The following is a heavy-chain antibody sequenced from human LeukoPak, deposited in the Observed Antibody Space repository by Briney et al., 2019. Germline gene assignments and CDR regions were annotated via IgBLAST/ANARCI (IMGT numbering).Heavy chain of an antibody. Sequence: ASVKVSCKVSGYTLTELSMHWVRQAPGKGLEWMGGFDPEVGETIYAQKFQGRVTMTEDTSTDTAYMELSSLRSEDTAVYYCATVYYDSNGYFYFFENWGQGALVTVSS. D-gene: IGHD3-22*01. CDR1: GYTLTELS. J-gene: IGHJ4*02. V-gene: IGHV1-24*01. CDR2: FDPEVGET. CDR3: ATVYYDSNGYFYFFEN.